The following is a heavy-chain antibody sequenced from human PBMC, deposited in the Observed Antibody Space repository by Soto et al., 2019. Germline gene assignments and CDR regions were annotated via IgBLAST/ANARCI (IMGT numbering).Heavy chain of an antibody. D-gene: IGHD6-6*01. CDR2: IYSGGST. J-gene: IGHJ6*02. Sequence: GGSLRLSCAASGFTVSSNYMSWVRQAPGKGLEWVSVIYSGGSTYYADSVKGRFTISRDNSKNTLYLQMNSLRAEDTAVYYCARDSSSYYGMDVWGQGTKVTVYS. CDR1: GFTVSSNY. V-gene: IGHV3-53*01. CDR3: ARDSSSYYGMDV.